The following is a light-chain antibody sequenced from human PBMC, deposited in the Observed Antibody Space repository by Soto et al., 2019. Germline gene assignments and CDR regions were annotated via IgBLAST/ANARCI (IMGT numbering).Light chain of an antibody. V-gene: IGKV1-6*01. J-gene: IGKJ1*01. CDR3: LQDFTYPRT. Sequence: AIQMTQSPSSVSASVGDRVTITCRASQGTRNELGWYQQKPGKAPKLLIYSASSLQSGVPSRFSGSGSGTDFILTISGLQPEDFETYFCLQDFTYPRTFGQGTKV. CDR1: QGTRNE. CDR2: SAS.